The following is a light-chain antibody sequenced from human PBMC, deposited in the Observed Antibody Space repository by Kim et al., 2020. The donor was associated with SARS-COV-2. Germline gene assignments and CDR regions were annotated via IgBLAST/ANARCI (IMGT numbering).Light chain of an antibody. CDR2: HAS. CDR1: QSVSSN. J-gene: IGKJ4*01. V-gene: IGKV3D-15*01. Sequence: EIVMTQSPATLSVSPGERATLSCRASQSVSSNLAWYQQKPGQPPRLLIYHASTRATGIPARFSGSGSGTEFTLTISSLQSEDFAVYFCQQYNDWPPLTFGGGTKVEI. CDR3: QQYNDWPPLT.